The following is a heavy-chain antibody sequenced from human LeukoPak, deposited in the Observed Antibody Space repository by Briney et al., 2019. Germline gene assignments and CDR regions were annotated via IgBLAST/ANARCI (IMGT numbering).Heavy chain of an antibody. V-gene: IGHV1-69*13. D-gene: IGHD6-13*01. CDR2: IIPIFGTA. Sequence: AASVKVSCKASGGTFSSYAISWVRQAPGQGLEWMGGIIPIFGTANYAQKFQGRVTITADESTSTAYMELSSLRSEDTAVYYCHVIAAQLGAFDIWGQGTMVTVSS. CDR1: GGTFSSYA. CDR3: HVIAAQLGAFDI. J-gene: IGHJ3*02.